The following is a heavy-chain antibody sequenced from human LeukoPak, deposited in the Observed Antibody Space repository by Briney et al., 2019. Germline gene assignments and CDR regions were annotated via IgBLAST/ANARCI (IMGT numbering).Heavy chain of an antibody. V-gene: IGHV3-30-3*01. CDR1: GFTFSSYA. CDR3: ARGRSTDSYDSRLH. J-gene: IGHJ4*02. Sequence: GGSLRLSCAASGFTFSSYAMHWVRQAPGKGLEWVAVISYDGSNKYYAESVKGRFTISRDNSKNTLYLQMNSLRGEDTAVYCCARGRSTDSYDSRLHWAQGTLVTVSS. D-gene: IGHD3-22*01. CDR2: ISYDGSNK.